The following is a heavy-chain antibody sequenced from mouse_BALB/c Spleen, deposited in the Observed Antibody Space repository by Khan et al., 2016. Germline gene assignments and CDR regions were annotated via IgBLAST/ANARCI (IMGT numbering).Heavy chain of an antibody. CDR3: TGESSGGFAY. J-gene: IGHJ3*01. CDR2: ISSGGSYT. V-gene: IGHV5-6-4*01. Sequence: EVELVESGGGLVKPGGSLKLSCAASGFTFSSYTMSWVRQTPEKRLEWVATISSGGSYTYYPDSVKGRFTISRDNAKNTLYLQMSSLKSEVTAMYCCTGESSGGFAYWGQGTLVTVSA. D-gene: IGHD3-1*01. CDR1: GFTFSSYT.